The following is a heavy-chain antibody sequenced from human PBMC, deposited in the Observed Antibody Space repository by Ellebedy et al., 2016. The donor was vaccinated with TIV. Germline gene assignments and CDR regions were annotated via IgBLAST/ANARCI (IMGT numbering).Heavy chain of an antibody. CDR3: AMPIFGVVMSGMDV. CDR1: GFTFSRYS. Sequence: PGGSLRLSCAASGFTFSRYSMNWVRQAPGKGLEWISHIGSSSITIYYADSVKGRFTISRDNAKNSLYLQMNSLRADDTAVYYCAMPIFGVVMSGMDVWGQGTTVTVSS. D-gene: IGHD3-3*01. V-gene: IGHV3-48*04. J-gene: IGHJ6*02. CDR2: IGSSSITI.